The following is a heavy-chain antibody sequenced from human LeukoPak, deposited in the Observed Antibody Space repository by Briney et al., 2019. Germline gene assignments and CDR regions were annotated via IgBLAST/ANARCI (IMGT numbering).Heavy chain of an antibody. CDR3: TXDITLTRGGRSDY. V-gene: IGHV3-74*01. CDR1: GXXXSXYX. J-gene: IGHJ4*02. Sequence: GSLRLSCAASGXXXSXYXXXXXXXXPGXXXXXVXRXXSXGKTXNYADXVKGRFTISRDNAKNTLYLQMNSLRAEDTAVYYXTXDITLTRGGRSDYWGQGTLVTVSA. CDR2: XXSXGKTX. D-gene: IGHD3-10*01.